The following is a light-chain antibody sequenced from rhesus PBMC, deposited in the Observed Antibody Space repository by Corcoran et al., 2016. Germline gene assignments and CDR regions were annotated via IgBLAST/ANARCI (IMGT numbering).Light chain of an antibody. J-gene: IGKJ3*01. CDR3: QQCYKTPFT. Sequence: DIQMTQSPSSLSASVGDKVTITCRASQGISSWLAWYQQKQGKPPKLLIYDASSLQSGVPSRLSGSGSGTNYTLTISSLKPEDFAHYYCQQCYKTPFTFGPGTKLDIK. CDR2: DAS. V-gene: IGKV1-18*01. CDR1: QGISSW.